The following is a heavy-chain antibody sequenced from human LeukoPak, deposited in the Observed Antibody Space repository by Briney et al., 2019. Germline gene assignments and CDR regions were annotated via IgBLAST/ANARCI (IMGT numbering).Heavy chain of an antibody. V-gene: IGHV1-2*02. J-gene: IGHJ5*02. CDR2: INPNSGGT. CDR3: ARDSEVLRYFDWLTYNWFDP. CDR1: GYTFTGYY. D-gene: IGHD3-9*01. Sequence: ASVKVSCKASGYTFTGYYMHWVRQAPGQGLEWMGWINPNSGGTNYAQKFQGRVTMTRDTSISTAYMGLSRLRSDDTAVYYCARDSEVLRYFDWLTYNWFDPWGQGTLVTVSS.